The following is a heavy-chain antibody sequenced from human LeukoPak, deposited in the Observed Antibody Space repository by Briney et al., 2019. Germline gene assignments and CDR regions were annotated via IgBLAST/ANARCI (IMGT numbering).Heavy chain of an antibody. Sequence: GASVKVSCKASGYDFTSVGITWVRRAPGQGLEWMGGIIPIFGTANYAQKFQGRVTITADESTSTAYMELSSLRSEDTAVYYCASRTVTTPTYGMDVWGQGTTVTVSS. V-gene: IGHV1-69*13. D-gene: IGHD4-17*01. J-gene: IGHJ6*02. CDR2: IIPIFGTA. CDR3: ASRTVTTPTYGMDV. CDR1: GYDFTSVG.